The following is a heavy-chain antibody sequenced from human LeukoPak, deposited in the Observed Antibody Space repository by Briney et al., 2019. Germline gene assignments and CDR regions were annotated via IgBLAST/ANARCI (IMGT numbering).Heavy chain of an antibody. CDR3: ARGDGGSTYGYFLDY. CDR2: IFYSGTT. D-gene: IGHD5-18*01. Sequence: PSETLSLTCTVSGASVNNYYWGWIRQPPGKGPEYIGFIFYSGTTNYNPSFKSRVTISVDPSKNQFSLKLRSVTAADTAVYYCARGDGGSTYGYFLDYWGQGTLVTVSS. CDR1: GASVNNYY. V-gene: IGHV4-59*02. J-gene: IGHJ4*02.